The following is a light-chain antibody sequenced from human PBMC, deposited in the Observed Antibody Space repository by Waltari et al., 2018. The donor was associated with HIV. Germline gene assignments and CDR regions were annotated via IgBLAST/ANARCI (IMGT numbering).Light chain of an antibody. V-gene: IGLV2-14*03. Sequence: QSALTHPAYTSGSPVQSITIDRAGPRSDIRHYHFVSWFQQHPDKAPKLIFHDVSHTVSELSHRFSASTSGNTASLTIAGLQPEDEAYYYCSSYSSSNTVVFGGGTKLTVL. CDR2: DVS. CDR1: RSDIRHYHF. CDR3: SSYSSSNTVV. J-gene: IGLJ2*01.